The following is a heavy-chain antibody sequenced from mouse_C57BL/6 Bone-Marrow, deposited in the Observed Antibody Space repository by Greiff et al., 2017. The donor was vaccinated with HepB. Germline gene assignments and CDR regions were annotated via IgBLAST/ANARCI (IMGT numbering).Heavy chain of an antibody. CDR3: ARYGNDVRNWYFDV. CDR1: GYTFTSYW. CDR2: IYPGSGST. V-gene: IGHV1-55*01. D-gene: IGHD2-2*01. J-gene: IGHJ1*03. Sequence: QVQLKQPGAELVKPGASVKMSCKASGYTFTSYWITWVKQRPGQGLEWIGDIYPGSGSTNYNEKFKSKATLTVDTSSSTAYMQLSSLTSEDSAVYYCARYGNDVRNWYFDVWGTGTTVTVSS.